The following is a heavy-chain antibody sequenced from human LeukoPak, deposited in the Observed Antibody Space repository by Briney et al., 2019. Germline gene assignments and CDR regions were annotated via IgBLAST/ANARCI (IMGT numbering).Heavy chain of an antibody. CDR3: ARDLSVHISFGKLPYFDY. Sequence: GGSLRLSCAASGFIFSSYSMNWVRQAPGKGLEWVSSISSSSSYIYYADSVKGRFTISRDNAKNSLYLQMNSLRAEDTAVYYCARDLSVHISFGKLPYFDYWGQGTLVTVSS. V-gene: IGHV3-21*01. CDR2: ISSSSSYI. J-gene: IGHJ4*02. CDR1: GFIFSSYS. D-gene: IGHD3-10*01.